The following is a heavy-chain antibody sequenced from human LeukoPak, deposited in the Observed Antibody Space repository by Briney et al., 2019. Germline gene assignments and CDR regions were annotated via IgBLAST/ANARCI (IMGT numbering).Heavy chain of an antibody. CDR1: GYSISSGYY. Sequence: SETLSLTCTVSGYSISSGYYWGWIRQPPGKGLEWIGYIYYSGSTYYNPSLKSRVTISVDTSKNQFSLKLTSVTAADTAVYYCARDTTTMIAEYWGQGTLVTVSS. CDR3: ARDTTTMIAEY. CDR2: IYYSGST. V-gene: IGHV4-38-2*02. D-gene: IGHD3-22*01. J-gene: IGHJ4*02.